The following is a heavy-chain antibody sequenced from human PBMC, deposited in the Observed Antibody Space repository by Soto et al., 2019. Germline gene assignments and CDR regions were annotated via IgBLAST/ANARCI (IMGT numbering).Heavy chain of an antibody. Sequence: ASVTVSCKASGYTFTSYAMHWVRQAPGQRLEWMGWINAGNGNTKYSQKFQGRVTITRDTSASTAYMELSSLRSEDTAVYYCARIVVDYYDSSGDFPHHWYFDLWGRGTLGTVSS. D-gene: IGHD3-22*01. J-gene: IGHJ2*01. CDR3: ARIVVDYYDSSGDFPHHWYFDL. V-gene: IGHV1-3*01. CDR2: INAGNGNT. CDR1: GYTFTSYA.